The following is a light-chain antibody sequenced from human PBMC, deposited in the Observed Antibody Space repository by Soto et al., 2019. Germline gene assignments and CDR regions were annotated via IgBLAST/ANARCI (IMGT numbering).Light chain of an antibody. Sequence: QSVLTQPRSVSGSPGQSVTISCTGTSSDVDDYDYVSWFQQHPGKSPKLMISDVSERPSGVPDRFSGFKSANTASLTISCLPAEDEADYYCCSYGRSFYVLGTG. CDR2: DVS. CDR1: SSDVDDYDY. V-gene: IGLV2-11*01. J-gene: IGLJ1*01. CDR3: CSYGRSFYV.